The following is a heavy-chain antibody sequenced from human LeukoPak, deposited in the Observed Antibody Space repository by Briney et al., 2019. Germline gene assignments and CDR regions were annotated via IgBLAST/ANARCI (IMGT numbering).Heavy chain of an antibody. D-gene: IGHD3-3*01. Sequence: ASVKVSCKVVAYDFTGYYIHWVRQAPGQGPEWMGRLNPNTGHAVYAFKFQGRVTMTRDTSISTAYMELSRLRSDDTAVYYCARSEVLGDFWSGYYRGYFDYWGQGTLVTVSS. CDR3: ARSEVLGDFWSGYYRGYFDY. CDR1: AYDFTGYY. J-gene: IGHJ4*02. CDR2: LNPNTGHA. V-gene: IGHV1-2*06.